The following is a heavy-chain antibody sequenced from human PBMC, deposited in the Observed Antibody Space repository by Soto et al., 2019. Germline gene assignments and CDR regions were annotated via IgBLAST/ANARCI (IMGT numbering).Heavy chain of an antibody. CDR2: ISVSVDIA. CDR1: GFTFRDYA. J-gene: IGHJ4*02. V-gene: IGHV3-23*01. CDR3: GKERRGSGWSVCNY. D-gene: IGHD6-19*01. Sequence: PWGSLRLSCAASGFTFRDYAMNWVRQAPGKGLEWVADISVSVDIARHADSVKGRFIISRDNSKNTLFLHMNSLRVDDTAVYYCGKERRGSGWSVCNYWGQGTLVTVS.